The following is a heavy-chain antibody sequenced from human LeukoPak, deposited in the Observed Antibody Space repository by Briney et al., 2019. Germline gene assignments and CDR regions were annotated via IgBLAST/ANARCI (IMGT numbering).Heavy chain of an antibody. CDR1: GFTFSTFA. V-gene: IGHV3-23*01. D-gene: IGHD2-8*02. Sequence: GGSLRLSCEASGFTFSTFAMIWVRQPPGKGLGWVSSIFPSGGEIHYADSVRGRFTISRDNSKSTLSLQMNSLRAEDTAIYYCATYRQVLLPFESWGQGTLVTVSS. J-gene: IGHJ4*02. CDR3: ATYRQVLLPFES. CDR2: IFPSGGEI.